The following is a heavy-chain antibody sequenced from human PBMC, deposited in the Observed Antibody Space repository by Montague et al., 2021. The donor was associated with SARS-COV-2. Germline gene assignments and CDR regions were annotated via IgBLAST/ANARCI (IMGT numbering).Heavy chain of an antibody. D-gene: IGHD1-26*01. CDR1: GDSVSRNSAA. CDR2: TYYRSKWYN. V-gene: IGHV6-1*01. J-gene: IGHJ4*02. CDR3: ARTSASSDY. Sequence: CAISGDSVSRNSAAWNWIRQSPSRGLEWLGRTYYRSKWYNDCAVSVKSRITISPDTSKNQISLQLSSVTPEDTAVYYCARTSASSDYWGQGTLVTVSS.